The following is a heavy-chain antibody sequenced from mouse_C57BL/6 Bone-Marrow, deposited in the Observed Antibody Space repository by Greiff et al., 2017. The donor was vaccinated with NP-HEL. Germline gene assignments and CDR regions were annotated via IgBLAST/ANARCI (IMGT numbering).Heavy chain of an antibody. Sequence: VQLQESGAELARPGASVKLSCKASGYTFTSYGISWVKQRTGQGLEWIGEIYPRSGNTYYNEKFKGKATLTADKSSSTAYMELRSLTSEDSAVYFCARLGSKGDFDYWGQGTTLTVSS. V-gene: IGHV1-81*01. CDR2: IYPRSGNT. D-gene: IGHD2-5*01. CDR1: GYTFTSYG. CDR3: ARLGSKGDFDY. J-gene: IGHJ2*01.